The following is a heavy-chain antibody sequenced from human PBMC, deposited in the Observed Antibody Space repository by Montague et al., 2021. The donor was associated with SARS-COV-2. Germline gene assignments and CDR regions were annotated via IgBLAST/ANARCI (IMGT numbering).Heavy chain of an antibody. CDR1: GFTFSSYA. D-gene: IGHD1-26*01. V-gene: IGHV3-23*01. CDR2: ITGSGGGT. J-gene: IGHJ4*02. CDR3: AKDQVYSGSYFAD. Sequence: SLRLSCAASGFTFSSYAMSWVRQAPGKGLEWVSAITGSGGGTYYAGSVKGRSTISKDNSKNMLYLQMNSLRAEGTAVYYCAKDQVYSGSYFADWGQGTLVTVSS.